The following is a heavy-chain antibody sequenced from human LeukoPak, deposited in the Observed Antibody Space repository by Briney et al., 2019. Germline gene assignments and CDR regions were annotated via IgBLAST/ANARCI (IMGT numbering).Heavy chain of an antibody. CDR1: GFTFGSYA. CDR3: AKDTYTHSGTYYLYYFDY. V-gene: IGHV3-23*01. J-gene: IGHJ4*02. Sequence: QPGGSLRLSCAASGFTFGSYAMSWVRQAPGKGLEWVSAISDSGGSAYYTDSVKGRFTISRDNSRNTLYLQMNSLRAEDTAVYYCAKDTYTHSGTYYLYYFDYWGQGTLVTVSS. D-gene: IGHD1-26*01. CDR2: ISDSGGSA.